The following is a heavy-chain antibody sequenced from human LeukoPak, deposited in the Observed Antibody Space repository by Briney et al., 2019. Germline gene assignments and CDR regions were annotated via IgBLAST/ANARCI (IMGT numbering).Heavy chain of an antibody. V-gene: IGHV1-69*06. CDR1: GGTFSSYA. J-gene: IGHJ6*04. CDR3: ARDYRSYDILTGYYPSGMDV. Sequence: SVKVSCKASGGTFSSYAISWVRQAPGQGLEWMGGIIPIFGTANYAQKFHGRVTITADKSTSTAYMELSSLRSEDTAVYYCARDYRSYDILTGYYPSGMDVWGKGTTVTVSS. D-gene: IGHD3-9*01. CDR2: IIPIFGTA.